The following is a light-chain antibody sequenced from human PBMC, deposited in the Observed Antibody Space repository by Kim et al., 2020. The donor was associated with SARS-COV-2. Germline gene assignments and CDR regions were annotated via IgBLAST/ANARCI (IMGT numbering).Light chain of an antibody. CDR1: QSISGG. Sequence: SASVGDKDTMTCRASQSISGGVAWYQQKPGKAPKLLIYDAASLESGVPSRFSGSGSGTDFALIVSSLQPDDFATYYCQQYSNRWTFGQGNKVDIK. J-gene: IGKJ1*01. CDR2: DAA. V-gene: IGKV1-5*01. CDR3: QQYSNRWT.